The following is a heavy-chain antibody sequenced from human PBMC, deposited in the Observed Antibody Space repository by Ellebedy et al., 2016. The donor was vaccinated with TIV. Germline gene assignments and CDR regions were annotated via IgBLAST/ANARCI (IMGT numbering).Heavy chain of an antibody. V-gene: IGHV1-69*13. CDR3: ARGYDVSTAYYSFDY. CDR1: GGTFSTYS. J-gene: IGHJ4*02. Sequence: AASVKVSCKASGGTFSTYSITWVRQAPGQGLEWMGGIIPIFGTANYAQKFQGRVTITADESTSTAHMELSSLRSEDTAVYYCARGYDVSTAYYSFDYWGQGTLVTVSS. CDR2: IIPIFGTA. D-gene: IGHD3-9*01.